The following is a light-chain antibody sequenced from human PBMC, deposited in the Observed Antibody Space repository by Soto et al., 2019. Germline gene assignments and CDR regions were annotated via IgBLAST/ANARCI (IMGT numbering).Light chain of an antibody. CDR1: QSVLSSSNNKNC. CDR3: QQYYSRPLT. J-gene: IGKJ4*01. V-gene: IGKV4-1*01. CDR2: WAS. Sequence: DIVMTQSPDSLAVSLGERATINCKSSQSVLSSSNNKNCLAWYQQKPGQPPKLFIYWASTRESGVPDRFSGSGSGTDFTLTISSLQAEDVAVYYCQQYYSRPLTFGGGTKVDIK.